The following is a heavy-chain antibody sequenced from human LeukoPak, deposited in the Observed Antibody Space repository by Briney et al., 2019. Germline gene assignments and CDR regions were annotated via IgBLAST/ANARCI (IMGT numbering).Heavy chain of an antibody. D-gene: IGHD1-7*01. CDR3: ARVGETTPAFDY. J-gene: IGHJ4*02. V-gene: IGHV3-48*03. Sequence: PGGSLRLSCAASGFTFSTYEMNWVRQAPGKGLEWVSYISSSGSTIYYADSVKGRFTISRDNAKNSLYLQMNSLRAEDTAVYYCARVGETTPAFDYWGQGTLVTVSS. CDR2: ISSSGSTI. CDR1: GFTFSTYE.